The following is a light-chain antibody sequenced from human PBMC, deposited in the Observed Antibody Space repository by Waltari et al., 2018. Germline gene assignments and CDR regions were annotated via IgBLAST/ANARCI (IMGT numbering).Light chain of an antibody. CDR1: LRTFY. CDR2: GGN. CDR3: FSRDSSGDLFV. Sequence: LRTFYASWYLQKPGQAPVLVIYGGNNRPPGIPVRFSGSSSGSTSSLTITGAQAEDEATYYCFSRDSSGDLFVFGTGTKVTVL. V-gene: IGLV3-19*01. J-gene: IGLJ1*01.